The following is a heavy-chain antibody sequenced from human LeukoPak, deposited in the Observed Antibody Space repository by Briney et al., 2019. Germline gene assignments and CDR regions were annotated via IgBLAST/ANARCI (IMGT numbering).Heavy chain of an antibody. CDR1: GYTFTRYY. V-gene: IGHV1-8*01. J-gene: IGHJ4*02. CDR2: MNPNSGNT. CDR3: ARGGYRLIDY. Sequence: ASVKVSCKASGYTFTRYYLHWVRQATGQGLEWMGWMNPNSGNTGYAQKFQGRVTMTRNTSISTAYMELSSLRSEDTAVYYCARGGYRLIDYWGQGTLVTVSS. D-gene: IGHD3-16*02.